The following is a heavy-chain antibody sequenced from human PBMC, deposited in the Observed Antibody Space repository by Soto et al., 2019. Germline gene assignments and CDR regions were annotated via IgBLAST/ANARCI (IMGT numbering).Heavy chain of an antibody. CDR2: ISSSSSYI. CDR3: ASDDYGDYTLGY. D-gene: IGHD4-17*01. CDR1: GFTFSSYS. V-gene: IGHV3-21*01. Sequence: EVQLVESGGGLVKPGGSLRLSCAASGFTFSSYSMNWVRQAPGKGLEWVSSISSSSSYIYYADSVKDRFTISRDNAKNSLYLQMNSLRAEDTAVYYCASDDYGDYTLGYWGQGTLVTVSS. J-gene: IGHJ4*02.